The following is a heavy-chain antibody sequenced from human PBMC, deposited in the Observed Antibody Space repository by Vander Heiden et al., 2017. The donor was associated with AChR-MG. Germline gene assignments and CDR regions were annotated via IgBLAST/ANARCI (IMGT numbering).Heavy chain of an antibody. CDR2: ISSSSSYI. Sequence: EVQLVDSGGGLVQPGGSLIPSRAASGFPTTSSSMNGVRQAPGKGLEWVSSISSSSSYIYYADSVKGRFTISRDNAKSSLYLQMNSLRAGDTAVYNCARSLSRRYRITFGGVIGNWCQGPLVTVSS. D-gene: IGHD3-16*02. V-gene: IGHV3-21*01. CDR1: GFPTTSSS. CDR3: ARSLSRRYRITFGGVIGN. J-gene: IGHJ1*01.